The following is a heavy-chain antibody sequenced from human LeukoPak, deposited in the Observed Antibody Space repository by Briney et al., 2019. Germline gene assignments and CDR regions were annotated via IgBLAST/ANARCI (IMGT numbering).Heavy chain of an antibody. V-gene: IGHV4-31*03. CDR2: IYYSGST. Sequence: SETLSLTCTVSGGSISSGGYYWSWICQHPGKGLEWIGYIYYSGSTYYNPSLKSRVTISVDTSKNQFSLKLSSVTAADTAVYYCARARITMIVVGAFDIWGQGTMVTVSS. CDR3: ARARITMIVVGAFDI. CDR1: GGSISSGGYY. J-gene: IGHJ3*02. D-gene: IGHD3-22*01.